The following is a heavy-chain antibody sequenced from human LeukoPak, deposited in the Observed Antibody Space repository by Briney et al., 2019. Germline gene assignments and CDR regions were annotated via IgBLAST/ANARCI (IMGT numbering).Heavy chain of an antibody. J-gene: IGHJ5*02. V-gene: IGHV4-34*01. CDR3: AREHSYGWLDP. Sequence: SETLSLTCAVSGGSFSGYYWNWIRQPPGKGLEWIGEINHSGSTNYNPSLKSRVTISADTSKNQFSLKLSSVTAADTAVYYCAREHSYGWLDPWGQGTLVTVSS. CDR1: GGSFSGYY. CDR2: INHSGST. D-gene: IGHD5-18*01.